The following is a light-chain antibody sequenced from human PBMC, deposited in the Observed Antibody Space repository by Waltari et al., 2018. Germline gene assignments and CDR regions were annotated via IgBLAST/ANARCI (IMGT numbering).Light chain of an antibody. J-gene: IGLJ2*01. V-gene: IGLV2-23*02. CDR1: SRDVGNYNL. CDR3: SSYAGSNTYMI. CDR2: EVN. Sequence: QSALTQPASVSGSPGQSITIPCTGTSRDVGNYNLVSWYQKHPGKAPKLLIYEVNKRPSGASNRFAGWKSGNTGSVTIAGLEAEDEADYYCSSYAGSNTYMIFGGGTKLTVL.